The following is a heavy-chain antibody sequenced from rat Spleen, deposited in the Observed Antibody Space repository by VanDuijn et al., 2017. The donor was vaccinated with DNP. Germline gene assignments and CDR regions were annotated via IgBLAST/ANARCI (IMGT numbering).Heavy chain of an antibody. Sequence: EVQLVESGGGLVEPGRSLKLSCVASGFTFNNYWMNWVRQAPGRGLEWVAYISSDGGTTYSRDSVKGRFTISRDNAKSTLYLQMDSLRSEDTATYYCTIPQYDGTYYYGWFAYWGQGTLVTVSS. D-gene: IGHD1-12*02. CDR3: TIPQYDGTYYYGWFAY. CDR2: ISSDGGTT. V-gene: IGHV5-27*01. J-gene: IGHJ3*01. CDR1: GFTFNNYW.